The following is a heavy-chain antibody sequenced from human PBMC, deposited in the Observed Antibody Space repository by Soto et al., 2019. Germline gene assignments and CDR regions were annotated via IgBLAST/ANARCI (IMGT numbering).Heavy chain of an antibody. D-gene: IGHD1-7*01. CDR1: GGPISSYY. CDR2: IYYSRST. J-gene: IGHJ6*03. CDR3: ARSWNYGFYYYYMDV. Sequence: SETLSLTCTVSGGPISSYYWSWIRQPPGKGLEWIGYIYYSRSTNYNPSLKSRVTISVDTSKNQFSLKLSSVTAADTAVYYCARSWNYGFYYYYMDVWGKGTTVTVSS. V-gene: IGHV4-59*01.